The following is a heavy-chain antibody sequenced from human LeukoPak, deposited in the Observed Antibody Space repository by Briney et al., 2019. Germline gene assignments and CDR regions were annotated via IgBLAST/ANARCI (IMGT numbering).Heavy chain of an antibody. CDR1: GYTFTGYY. CDR2: INPNSGGT. CDR3: AKDNIGPWLLLERWDY. J-gene: IGHJ4*02. D-gene: IGHD3-22*01. V-gene: IGHV1-2*02. Sequence: ASVKVSCKASGYTFTGYYMHWVRQAPGQGLEWMGWINPNSGGTNYAQKFQGRVTMTRDTSISTAYMELSRLRSDDTAVYYCAKDNIGPWLLLERWDYWGQGTLVTVSS.